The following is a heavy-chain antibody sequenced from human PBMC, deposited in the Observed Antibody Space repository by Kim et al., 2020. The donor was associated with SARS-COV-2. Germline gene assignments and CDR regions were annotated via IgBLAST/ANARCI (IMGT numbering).Heavy chain of an antibody. V-gene: IGHV3-23*01. CDR1: GFTFSSYA. J-gene: IGHJ6*02. Sequence: GGSLRLSCAASGFTFSSYAMSWVRQAPGKGLDWVSAISGSGGSTYYADSVKGRFTISRDNSKNTLYLQMNSLRAEDTAVYYCAKAVTAMVRAGYGMDVWGQGTTVTVSS. CDR3: AKAVTAMVRAGYGMDV. D-gene: IGHD5-18*01. CDR2: ISGSGGST.